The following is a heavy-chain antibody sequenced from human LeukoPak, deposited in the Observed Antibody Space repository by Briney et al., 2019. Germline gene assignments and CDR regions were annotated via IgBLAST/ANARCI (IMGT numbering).Heavy chain of an antibody. J-gene: IGHJ4*02. CDR3: ARDLITAMVYFDY. CDR1: GFTFSSYS. D-gene: IGHD5-18*01. V-gene: IGHV3-21*01. CDR2: ISSSSSYI. Sequence: GGSLRLSCAASGFTFSSYSMNWVRQAPGKGLEWVSSISSSSSYIYYADSVKGRFTISRDNAKNSLYLQLNSLRAEDTAVYYCARDLITAMVYFDYWGQGTLVTVSS.